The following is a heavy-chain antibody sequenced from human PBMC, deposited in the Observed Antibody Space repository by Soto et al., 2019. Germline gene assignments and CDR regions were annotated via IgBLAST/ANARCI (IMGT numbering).Heavy chain of an antibody. J-gene: IGHJ5*02. D-gene: IGHD6-19*01. CDR3: ARVSNSSGWYCNRPAFDP. Sequence: QVQLQESGPGLVKPSETLSLTCTVSGGSISSYYWSWIRQPPGKGLEWIGYIYYSGSNNYNTSLKSRVTISVDTSKNQFSLKLSSVTAADTAVYYCARVSNSSGWYCNRPAFDPWGQGTLGTVSS. CDR1: GGSISSYY. V-gene: IGHV4-59*01. CDR2: IYYSGSN.